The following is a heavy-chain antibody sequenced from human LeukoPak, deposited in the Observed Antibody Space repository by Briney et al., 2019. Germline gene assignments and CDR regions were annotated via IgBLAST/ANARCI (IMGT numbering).Heavy chain of an antibody. Sequence: GGSLRLSCAASGFTFSSYWMSWVRQAPGKGLEWVANIRQDGSEKYYVDSVKGRFTISRDNAKNSLYLQMNSLRAEDTAVYYCARQTYNYDSSGYDIDYWGQGTLVTVSS. D-gene: IGHD3-22*01. CDR2: IRQDGSEK. V-gene: IGHV3-7*01. CDR1: GFTFSSYW. CDR3: ARQTYNYDSSGYDIDY. J-gene: IGHJ4*02.